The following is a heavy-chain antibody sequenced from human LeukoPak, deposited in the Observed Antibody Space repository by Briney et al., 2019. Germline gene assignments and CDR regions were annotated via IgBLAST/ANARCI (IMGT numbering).Heavy chain of an antibody. V-gene: IGHV3-7*01. J-gene: IGHJ4*02. CDR3: ARGSGSYYNPEFDY. D-gene: IGHD1-26*01. Sequence: GGSLRLSCAASGFTFSNYWMSWVRQAPGKGLEWVANIKQDGSEKYYVYSVKGRFTISRDNAKNSLYLQMNSLRAEDTAVYYCARGSGSYYNPEFDYWGQGTLVTVSS. CDR1: GFTFSNYW. CDR2: IKQDGSEK.